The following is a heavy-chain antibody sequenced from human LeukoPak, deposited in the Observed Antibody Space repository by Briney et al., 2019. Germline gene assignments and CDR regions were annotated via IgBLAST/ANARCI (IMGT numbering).Heavy chain of an antibody. D-gene: IGHD3-22*01. CDR1: GYTFTSYG. V-gene: IGHV1-69*05. CDR2: IIPIFGTA. J-gene: IGHJ4*02. Sequence: ASVKVSCKASGYTFTSYGISWVRQAPGQGLEWMGGIIPIFGTANYAQKFQGRVTITTDESTSTAYMELSSLRSEDTAVYYCASSGLAYDSSGYYSSCFDYWGQGTLVTVSS. CDR3: ASSGLAYDSSGYYSSCFDY.